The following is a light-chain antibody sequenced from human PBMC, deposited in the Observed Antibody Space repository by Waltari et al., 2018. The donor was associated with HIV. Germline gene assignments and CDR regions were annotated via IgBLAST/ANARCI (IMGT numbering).Light chain of an antibody. Sequence: QSLLKQPPSLSGAPGQRVTISCTGNSSNIGKGHDVHWFQQVPGTAPKLLIYCHSMRPSGVPDRCSGSKSGATASLAIAGRQCEDEADYYCQSYDSNVKGVFGGGTKLTVL. V-gene: IGLV1-40*01. CDR3: QSYDSNVKGV. CDR2: CHS. CDR1: SSNIGKGHD. J-gene: IGLJ2*01.